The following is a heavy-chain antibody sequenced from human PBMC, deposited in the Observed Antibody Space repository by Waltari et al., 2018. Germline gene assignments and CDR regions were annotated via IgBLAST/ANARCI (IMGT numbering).Heavy chain of an antibody. CDR1: GFTFSIYW. CDR3: ARDNWGNPGY. J-gene: IGHJ4*02. V-gene: IGHV3-7*01. CDR2: INLDGNAK. D-gene: IGHD7-27*01. Sequence: EVQLVDSGGGLVQPGGSLRLSCAASGFTFSIYWMSWVRQAPGKGLEWVANINLDGNAKYYVDSVKGRFTISRDNAKNSLYLQMNSLRAEDTAVYYCARDNWGNPGYWGQGTLVTVSS.